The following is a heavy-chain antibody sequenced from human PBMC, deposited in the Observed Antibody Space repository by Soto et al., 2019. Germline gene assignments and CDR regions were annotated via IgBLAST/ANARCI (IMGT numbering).Heavy chain of an antibody. D-gene: IGHD2-15*01. J-gene: IGHJ6*02. CDR1: CGSISSSYYY. CDR3: ARHGCSSGGCSYYYYSYGMDV. V-gene: IGHV4-39*01. CDR2: IYYSGSA. Sequence: SETLSLTCTVSCGSISSSYYYWGWIRQPPGKGLEWIGSIYYSGSAYYTPSLKSRLTISVDTSKNQFSLKLSSVTAADTAVYYCARHGCSSGGCSYYYYSYGMDVWGQGTTVTVSS.